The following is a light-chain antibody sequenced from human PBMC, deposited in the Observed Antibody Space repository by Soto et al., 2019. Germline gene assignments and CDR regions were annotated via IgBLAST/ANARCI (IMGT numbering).Light chain of an antibody. V-gene: IGKV3-11*01. CDR1: QSISEF. CDR3: QQRSKWPVT. CDR2: DAS. J-gene: IGKJ4*01. Sequence: VVLTQSPATLSLSPGERATLSCRASQSISEFLAWYQQKPGQAHRXLIYDASNRATGTPARFSGSGSGTDLTLTISRLEAEDGELYDGQQRSKWPVTFFGGTKVDIK.